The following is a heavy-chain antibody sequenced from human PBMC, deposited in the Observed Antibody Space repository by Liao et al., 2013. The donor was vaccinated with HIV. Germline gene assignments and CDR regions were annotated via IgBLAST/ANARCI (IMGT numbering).Heavy chain of an antibody. J-gene: IGHJ4*01. V-gene: IGHV4-61*02. D-gene: IGHD1-20*01. Sequence: QVQLQESGPGLVKPSQTLSLTCTVSGGSLRSDSYYWSWIRQPAGKGLEWIGRIYTGGGTDYNPSLKSRVTISLDTSKNQFSLKLSSVTAADTAVYYCARVHQYNWNYFDYWGQEPWSPSPQ. CDR2: IYTGGGT. CDR1: GGSLRSDSYY. CDR3: ARVHQYNWNYFDY.